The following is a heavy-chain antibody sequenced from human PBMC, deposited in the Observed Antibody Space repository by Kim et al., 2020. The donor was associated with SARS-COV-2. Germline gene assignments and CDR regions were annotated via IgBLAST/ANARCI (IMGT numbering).Heavy chain of an antibody. CDR2: IDSSGIYI. V-gene: IGHV3-21*01. Sequence: GGSLRLSCAASGFMFSNYNMNWVRQAPGKGLEWVSSIDSSGIYIYYTHSVKGRFTISRDNAKNSLYLQMDSLRAEDTAVYYCATARRGYCSSTNCQTNWFDAWGQGTLVTVSS. D-gene: IGHD2-2*01. CDR1: GFMFSNYN. CDR3: ATARRGYCSSTNCQTNWFDA. J-gene: IGHJ5*02.